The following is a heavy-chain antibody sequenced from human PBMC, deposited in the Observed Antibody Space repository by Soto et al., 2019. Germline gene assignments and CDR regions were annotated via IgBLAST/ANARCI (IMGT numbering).Heavy chain of an antibody. D-gene: IGHD5-12*01. CDR2: INHSGTT. Sequence: SETLSLTCAVSGGSISSSNWWSWVRQPPGKGLEWIGEINHSGTTNYNPSLKSRVTISLDTSKNHFSLNLTSVTAADTAVYYSVATTMAYYYGIDVWGQGTTVTVSS. CDR3: VATTMAYYYGIDV. J-gene: IGHJ6*02. V-gene: IGHV4-4*02. CDR1: GGSISSSNW.